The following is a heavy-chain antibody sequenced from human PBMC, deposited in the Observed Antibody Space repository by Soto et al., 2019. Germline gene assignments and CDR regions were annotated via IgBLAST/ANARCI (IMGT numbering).Heavy chain of an antibody. CDR1: GFTFTSSA. CDR2: IVVGSGNT. Sequence: GASVKVSCKASGFTFTSSAMQWVRQARGQRLEWIGWIVVGSGNTNYAQKFQERVTITRDMSTSTAYMELSSLRSEDTAVYYCAAERRGCSGGSCYSIQQWPYGMDVWGQGTTVTVSS. V-gene: IGHV1-58*02. D-gene: IGHD2-15*01. J-gene: IGHJ6*02. CDR3: AAERRGCSGGSCYSIQQWPYGMDV.